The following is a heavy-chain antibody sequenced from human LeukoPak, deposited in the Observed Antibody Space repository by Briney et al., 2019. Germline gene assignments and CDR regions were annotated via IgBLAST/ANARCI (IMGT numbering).Heavy chain of an antibody. CDR2: ISAYNGNT. Sequence: ASVKVSCKASGYTFTSYGISWVRQAPGQGLEWMGWISAYNGNTNYAQKLQGRVTMTTDTSTSTAYMELSRLRSDDTAVYYCAREQWEITSHDAFDIWGQGTMVTVSS. V-gene: IGHV1-18*01. D-gene: IGHD1-26*01. CDR1: GYTFTSYG. J-gene: IGHJ3*02. CDR3: AREQWEITSHDAFDI.